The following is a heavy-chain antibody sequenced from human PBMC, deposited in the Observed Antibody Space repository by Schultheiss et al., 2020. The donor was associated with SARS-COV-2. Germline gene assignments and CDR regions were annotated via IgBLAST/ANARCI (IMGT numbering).Heavy chain of an antibody. D-gene: IGHD3-22*01. CDR1: GFTFSSYA. Sequence: GGSLRLSCAASGFTFSSYAMHWVRQAPGKGLEWVAVISYDGSNKYYADSVKGRFTISRDNSKNTLYLQMNSLRAEDTAVYYCARSEGYYDSSGYYYPFDYWGQGTLVTVSS. CDR3: ARSEGYYDSSGYYYPFDY. CDR2: ISYDGSNK. V-gene: IGHV3-30*07. J-gene: IGHJ4*02.